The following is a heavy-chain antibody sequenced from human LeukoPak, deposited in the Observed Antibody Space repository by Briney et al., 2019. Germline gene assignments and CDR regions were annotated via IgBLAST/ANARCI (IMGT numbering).Heavy chain of an antibody. CDR3: ARSLITRYYYYGMDV. D-gene: IGHD3-22*01. J-gene: IGHJ6*02. CDR1: GYTFTGYY. V-gene: IGHV1-2*02. CDR2: INPNSGGT. Sequence: ASVKVSCKASGYTFTGYYMHWVRQAPGQGLEWMGWINPNSGGTNYAQKFQGRVTMTRDTSISTAYMELSRLRSDDTAVYYCARSLITRYYYYGMDVWGQGTTVTVSS.